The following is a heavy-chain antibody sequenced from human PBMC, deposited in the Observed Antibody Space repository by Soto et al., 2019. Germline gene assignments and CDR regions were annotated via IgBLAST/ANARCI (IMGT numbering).Heavy chain of an antibody. Sequence: SETLSLTCTVSGGSISSGGYYWSWIRQHPGKGLEWIGYIYYSGSTYYNPSLKSRVTISVDTSKNQFSLKLSSVTAADTAVYYCARGSSGYDRDNWFDPWGQGTLVTVSS. CDR1: GGSISSGGYY. J-gene: IGHJ5*02. CDR3: ARGSSGYDRDNWFDP. V-gene: IGHV4-31*03. D-gene: IGHD5-12*01. CDR2: IYYSGST.